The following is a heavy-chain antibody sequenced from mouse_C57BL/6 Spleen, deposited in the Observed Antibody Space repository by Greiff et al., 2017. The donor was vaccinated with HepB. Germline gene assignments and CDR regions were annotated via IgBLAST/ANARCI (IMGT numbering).Heavy chain of an antibody. V-gene: IGHV5S21*01. CDR2: ISSGGDYI. J-gene: IGHJ2*01. D-gene: IGHD2-4*01. CDR3: TRRAYDYDGGYYFDY. Sequence: EVKLVESGEGLVKPGGSPKLSCAASGFTFSSYAMSWVRQTPEKRLEWVAYISSGGDYIYYADTVKGRFTISRDNARNTLYLQMSSLKSEDTAMYYCTRRAYDYDGGYYFDYWGQGTTLTVSS. CDR1: GFTFSSYA.